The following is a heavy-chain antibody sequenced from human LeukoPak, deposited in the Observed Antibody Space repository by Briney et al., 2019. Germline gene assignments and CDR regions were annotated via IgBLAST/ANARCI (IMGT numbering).Heavy chain of an antibody. CDR1: GFTFERYV. CDR2: IHPNNGGV. J-gene: IGHJ4*02. V-gene: IGHV3-9*01. CDR3: VKDAPNGSVDF. Sequence: GGSLRLSCVTSGFTFERYVMHWMRLAPGKGLECVSSIHPNNGGVGYAASVRGRFAISRDNARNSLYLEMTSLRPEDTAVYYCVKDAPNGSVDFWGRGTLVTVSS. D-gene: IGHD2-8*01.